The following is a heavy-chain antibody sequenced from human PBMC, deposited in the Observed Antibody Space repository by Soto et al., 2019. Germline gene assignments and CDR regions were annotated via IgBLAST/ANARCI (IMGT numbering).Heavy chain of an antibody. CDR1: GFTFSSYA. D-gene: IGHD6-6*01. CDR2: ISYDGSNK. V-gene: IGHV3-30-3*01. Sequence: PVGSLRVSCAASGFTFSSYAMHWVRQAPGKGLEWVAVISYDGSNKYYADPVKGRFTISRDNSKNTLYLKMNSLRAEDTAVYYCARSIIAARPYYDYWGQGTLVTVSS. CDR3: ARSIIAARPYYDY. J-gene: IGHJ4*02.